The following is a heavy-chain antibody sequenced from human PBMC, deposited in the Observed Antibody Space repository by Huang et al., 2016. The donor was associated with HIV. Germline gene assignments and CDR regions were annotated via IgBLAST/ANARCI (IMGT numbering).Heavy chain of an antibody. CDR2: IKHTGST. Sequence: QVQLQQWGAGLLKPSETLSLTCAVYGGSLSDYYWSWIRQPQGKGLEWIGEIKHTGSTNSNPSLKRRVTISVDTSKNQFTLKLSAVTAADTAVYYWARDNYYYGSGSYYKPRCEYYFDYWGQGTLVTVSS. J-gene: IGHJ4*02. D-gene: IGHD3-10*01. CDR1: GGSLSDYY. V-gene: IGHV4-34*01. CDR3: ARDNYYYGSGSYYKPRCEYYFDY.